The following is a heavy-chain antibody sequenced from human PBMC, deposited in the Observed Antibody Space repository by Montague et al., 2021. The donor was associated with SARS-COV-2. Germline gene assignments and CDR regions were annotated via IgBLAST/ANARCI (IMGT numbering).Heavy chain of an antibody. V-gene: IGHV4-34*01. J-gene: IGHJ6*03. D-gene: IGHD3-10*01. CDR1: GGSFSTYS. CDR3: ARLGDGVVPSPILGVGPYYSYYYMDV. CDR2: IHHGGST. Sequence: SETLSLTCAVHGGSFSTYSWNWIRQPPGKGLEWIWEIHHGGSTNYNPSLKSRVTISADTSKNHFSLKLTSVAAADTAVYYCARLGDGVVPSPILGVGPYYSYYYMDVWGKGTTVTVSS.